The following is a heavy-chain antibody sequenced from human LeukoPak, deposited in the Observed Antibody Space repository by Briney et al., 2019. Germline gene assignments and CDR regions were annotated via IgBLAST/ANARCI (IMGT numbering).Heavy chain of an antibody. CDR3: AREGEAAAGLLQRDYNWFDP. Sequence: PSETLSLTCTVSGGSISSYYWSWIRQPAGKGLEWIGRIYTSGSTNYNPSLKSRVTISVDTSKNQFSLKLSSVTAADTAVYYCAREGEAAAGLLQRDYNWFDPWGQGTLVTVSS. D-gene: IGHD6-13*01. CDR1: GGSISSYY. V-gene: IGHV4-4*07. J-gene: IGHJ5*02. CDR2: IYTSGST.